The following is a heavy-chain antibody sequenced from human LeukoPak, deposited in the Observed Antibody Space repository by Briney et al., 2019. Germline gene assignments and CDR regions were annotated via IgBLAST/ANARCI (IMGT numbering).Heavy chain of an antibody. Sequence: NPSETLSLTCTVSGASISNTSYWGWIRQPPGKGLEWIGSLYYSGSTYYNPSLKSRVTISVDTSKNQSSLKLKSVTAADTAVYYCARLSSFYWGQGTWSPSPQ. CDR3: ARLSSFY. D-gene: IGHD6-6*01. CDR1: GASISNTSY. J-gene: IGHJ4*02. CDR2: LYYSGST. V-gene: IGHV4-39*01.